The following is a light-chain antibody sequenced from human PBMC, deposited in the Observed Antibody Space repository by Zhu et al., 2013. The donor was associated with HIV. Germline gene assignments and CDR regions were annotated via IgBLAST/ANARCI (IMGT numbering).Light chain of an antibody. Sequence: EIVLTQSPGTLSVSPGERATLSCRASQSVSSNLAWYQQKPGQAPRLLIYDASNRATGIPARFSGSGSGTDFTLTISRLEPEDLGVYYCQQYDTSPEVTFGPGTRVEIK. J-gene: IGKJ3*01. CDR1: QSVSSN. CDR3: QQYDTSPEVT. CDR2: DAS. V-gene: IGKV3-20*01.